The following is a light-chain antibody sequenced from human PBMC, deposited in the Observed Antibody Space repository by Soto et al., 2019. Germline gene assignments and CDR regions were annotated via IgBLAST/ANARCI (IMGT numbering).Light chain of an antibody. CDR1: QGLSNY. CDR3: QKYENYWT. V-gene: IGKV1-27*01. J-gene: IGKJ1*01. CDR2: GAS. Sequence: DIQMTQSPSSLSASVGDRVTITCRASQGLSNYLAWYQQKPGKAPKLLIYGASTLQSGVPSRFSGSGSGTDFTLTISSLQPEDVGNYYCQKYENYWTFGQGTKVDIK.